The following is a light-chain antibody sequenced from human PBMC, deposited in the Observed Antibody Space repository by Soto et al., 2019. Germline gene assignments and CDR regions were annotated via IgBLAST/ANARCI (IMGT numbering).Light chain of an antibody. CDR1: QSISSW. CDR3: QQYNSYHT. Sequence: DIQMTQSPSTLSASVGDRVTITCRASQSISSWLAWYQQKPGKAPKLLIYDASSLESGVPSRFSGSGSGTEFTLTISSLQPDDFATHYCQQYNSYHTFGQGTKLEIK. V-gene: IGKV1-5*01. J-gene: IGKJ2*01. CDR2: DAS.